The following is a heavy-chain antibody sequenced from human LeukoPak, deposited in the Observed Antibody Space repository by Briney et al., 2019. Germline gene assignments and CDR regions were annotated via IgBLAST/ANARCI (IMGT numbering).Heavy chain of an antibody. CDR3: ARGDLDY. Sequence: QTGGSLRLSCAASGFPFSNYWMHWVRQAPGKGLLWVSRIKSDGSYTSYADSVKGRFTNSRDNAKNTVYLQMNSLRAEDTAVYYCARGDLDYWGQGTLVSVSS. CDR2: IKSDGSYT. V-gene: IGHV3-74*01. J-gene: IGHJ4*02. CDR1: GFPFSNYW.